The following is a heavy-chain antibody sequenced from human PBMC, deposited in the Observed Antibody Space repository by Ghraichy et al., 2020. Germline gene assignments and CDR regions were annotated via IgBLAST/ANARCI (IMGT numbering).Heavy chain of an antibody. Sequence: ESLNISCAVYGGSFSGYYWSWIRQPPGKGLEWIGEINHSGSTNYNPSLKSRVTISVDTSKNQFSLKLSSVTAADTAVYYCARGPRSSGYSYGWRNNPNWFDPWGQGTLVTVSS. CDR3: ARGPRSSGYSYGWRNNPNWFDP. V-gene: IGHV4-34*01. D-gene: IGHD5-18*01. J-gene: IGHJ5*02. CDR1: GGSFSGYY. CDR2: INHSGST.